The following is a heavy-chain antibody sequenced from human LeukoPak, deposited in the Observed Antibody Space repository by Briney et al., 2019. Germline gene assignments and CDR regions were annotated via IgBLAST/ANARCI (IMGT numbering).Heavy chain of an antibody. CDR1: GGTFSSYA. D-gene: IGHD6-19*01. CDR3: ARGSGPLAVAVLSGAFDI. J-gene: IGHJ3*02. CDR2: IIPIFGTA. Sequence: SVKVSCTASGGTFSSYAMSWVRQAPGQGLEWMGGIIPIFGTANYAQKFQGRVTITADDSTSTAYMELSSLRSEDTAVYYCARGSGPLAVAVLSGAFDIWGQGTMVTVSS. V-gene: IGHV1-69*13.